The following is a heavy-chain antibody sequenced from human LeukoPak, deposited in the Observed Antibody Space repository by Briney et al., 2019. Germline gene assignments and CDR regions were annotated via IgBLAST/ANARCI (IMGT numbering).Heavy chain of an antibody. CDR1: GFTFSTYR. CDR3: ARGSYYAPYYFDY. J-gene: IGHJ4*02. CDR2: ISSGSNTI. V-gene: IGHV3-48*02. Sequence: GGSLRLSCAASGFTFSTYRMNWVRQAPGKGLEWLSYISSGSNTIFYADSVKGRFTISRDNAMNSLFLQVNSLRDEDTAVYYCARGSYYAPYYFDYWGQGTLVTVSS. D-gene: IGHD1-26*01.